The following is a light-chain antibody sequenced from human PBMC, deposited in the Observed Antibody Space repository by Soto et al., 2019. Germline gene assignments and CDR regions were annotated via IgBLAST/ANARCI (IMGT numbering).Light chain of an antibody. V-gene: IGKV1-5*03. Sequence: DIQMTQSPSTLSASVGDRVTITCRASQSISSWLAWYQQKPGKAPKLLIYKASSLESGVPSRFSGSGSGTEFTLTIISLQPDDFATFYCQQYNNYPWTCGQWTKVESK. CDR2: KAS. J-gene: IGKJ1*01. CDR3: QQYNNYPWT. CDR1: QSISSW.